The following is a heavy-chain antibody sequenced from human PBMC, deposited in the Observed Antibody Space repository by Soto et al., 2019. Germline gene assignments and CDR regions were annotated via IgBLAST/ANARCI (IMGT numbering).Heavy chain of an antibody. V-gene: IGHV4-59*01. CDR1: GDSINNYY. J-gene: IGHJ6*02. CDR3: ARGTKYYYQGMDV. Sequence: PSETLSLTCTVSGDSINNYYWTWMRQPPGKGLEWIGYIYDSGSTSYNPSLKSRLTISVDTSKNQFSLKVKSVTAADTAVYYCARGTKYYYQGMDVWGQGTTVTVSS. CDR2: IYDSGST.